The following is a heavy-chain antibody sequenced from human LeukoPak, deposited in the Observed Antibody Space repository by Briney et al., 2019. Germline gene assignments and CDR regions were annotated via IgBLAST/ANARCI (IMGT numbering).Heavy chain of an antibody. J-gene: IGHJ5*02. Sequence: GASVKVSCKASGYTFTSYYMHWVRQAPGQGLEWMGIINPSGGSTSYAQKFQGRVTMTRDMSTSTVYMELSSLRSEDTAVYYCARDYDSSGYFNWFDPWGQGTLVTVSS. CDR2: INPSGGST. D-gene: IGHD3-22*01. V-gene: IGHV1-46*03. CDR3: ARDYDSSGYFNWFDP. CDR1: GYTFTSYY.